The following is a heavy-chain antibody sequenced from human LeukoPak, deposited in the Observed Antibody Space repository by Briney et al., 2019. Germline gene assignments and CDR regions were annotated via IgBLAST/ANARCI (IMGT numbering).Heavy chain of an antibody. CDR3: AKGSYGSGSYPDY. CDR1: GFTFSSYA. Sequence: GGSLRLSCAASGFTFSSYAMHWVRQAPGKGLEWVSGISWNSGSIGYAGSVKGRFTISRDNAKNSLYLQMNSLRAEDMALYYCAKGSYGSGSYPDYWGQGTLVTVSS. CDR2: ISWNSGSI. V-gene: IGHV3-9*03. D-gene: IGHD3-10*01. J-gene: IGHJ4*02.